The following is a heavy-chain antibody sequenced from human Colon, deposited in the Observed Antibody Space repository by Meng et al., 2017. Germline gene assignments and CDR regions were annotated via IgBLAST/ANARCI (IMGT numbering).Heavy chain of an antibody. Sequence: GEALKNSCAASGFTFSDYYMSWIRQAPGKGLEWVSYISSSGSTIYYADTVKGRFTISRDNAKNALYLQMNSLRAEDTAVYYCARALGRWLQMVGLVGPNDAFDIWGQGTMVTVSS. D-gene: IGHD5-24*01. CDR1: GFTFSDYY. CDR3: ARALGRWLQMVGLVGPNDAFDI. CDR2: ISSSGSTI. J-gene: IGHJ3*02. V-gene: IGHV3-11*01.